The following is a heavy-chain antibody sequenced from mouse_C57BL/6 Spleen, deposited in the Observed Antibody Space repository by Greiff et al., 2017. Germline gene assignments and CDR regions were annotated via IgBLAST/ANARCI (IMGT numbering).Heavy chain of an antibody. D-gene: IGHD1-1*01. CDR2: LNPYNGDT. J-gene: IGHJ4*01. V-gene: IGHV1-37*01. CDR1: GYSFTGYF. Sequence: EVQLQQSGPELVKPGASVKISCTASGYSFTGYFMNWVKQSHGKSLEWIGRLNPYNGDTFYNQKFKGKATLTVDKSSSTAHMELLSLTSEDLAVYYCARSEVYGSSYNYYAMDYWGQGTSVTVSS. CDR3: ARSEVYGSSYNYYAMDY.